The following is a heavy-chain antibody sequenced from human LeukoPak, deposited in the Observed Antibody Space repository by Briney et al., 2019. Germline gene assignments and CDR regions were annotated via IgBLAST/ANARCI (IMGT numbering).Heavy chain of an antibody. J-gene: IGHJ4*02. CDR2: ISVASIT. CDR3: ADYGVSGVRNNFY. V-gene: IGHV3-23*01. D-gene: IGHD3-3*01. Sequence: PGGSLRLSCAASGLAFSSYAMNWVRQPPGKGLEWVSTISVASITFYADSVKGRFTISRDNSRNTVHLQMTSLRADDTAVYYCADYGVSGVRNNFYWGQGTLVTVSS. CDR1: GLAFSSYA.